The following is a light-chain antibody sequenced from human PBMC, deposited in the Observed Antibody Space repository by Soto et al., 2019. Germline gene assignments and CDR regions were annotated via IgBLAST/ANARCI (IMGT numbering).Light chain of an antibody. CDR3: QQYYSYPTWT. J-gene: IGKJ1*01. V-gene: IGKV1-8*01. Sequence: AIRMTQSPSSLSASTGDRVTITCRSMHGISSYLAWYQQKPGKAPKLLIYAASTLQSGVPSGFSGSGSGTDFTLTISCLQSEDFATYYCQQYYSYPTWTFGQGTKVDIK. CDR1: HGISSY. CDR2: AAS.